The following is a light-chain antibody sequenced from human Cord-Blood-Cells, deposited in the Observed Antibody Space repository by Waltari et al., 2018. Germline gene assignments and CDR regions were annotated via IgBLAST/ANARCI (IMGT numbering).Light chain of an antibody. CDR3: QQSYSTPWT. CDR2: AAS. CDR1: QSISSY. Sequence: DIQMPQSPSSLSASVGDRVTITCRASQSISSYLNWYQQKPGKAPKLLIYAASSLQSVVPSRFSGSGSGTDFTLTISSLQPEDFATYYCQQSYSTPWTFGQVTKVEIK. V-gene: IGKV1-39*01. J-gene: IGKJ1*01.